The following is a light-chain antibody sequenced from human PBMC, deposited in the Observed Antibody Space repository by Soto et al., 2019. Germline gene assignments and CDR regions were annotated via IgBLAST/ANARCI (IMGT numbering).Light chain of an antibody. CDR2: AAF. CDR3: QQADSFPCT. CDR1: EDINSR. Sequence: DIQITQSPSTLSASVVDRVTISCRASEDINSRLAWYQQKPGNAPKLLIYAAFILQSGVPSRFSGYGSGTDFTLSISSLQPDDFATYYCQQADSFPCTFGQGTRLEIK. V-gene: IGKV1-12*01. J-gene: IGKJ5*01.